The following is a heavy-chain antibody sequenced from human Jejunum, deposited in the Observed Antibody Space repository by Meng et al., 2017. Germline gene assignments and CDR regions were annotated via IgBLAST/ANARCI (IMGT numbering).Heavy chain of an antibody. CDR1: GYTFTNHA. D-gene: IGHD2-15*01. V-gene: IGHV7-4-1*02. J-gene: IGHJ4*02. CDR3: SRGRGCCTCGSCSLAD. Sequence: VQLLQLASGLKGPGASVKVSCKASGYTFTNHAMHWVRQAPGQGLEWMGWINTDTRNPTYAQGFTGRFVFSLDTSVSTAYLHISSLKAEDTALYYCSRGRGCCTCGSCSLADWGPGTLVTVSS. CDR2: INTDTRNP.